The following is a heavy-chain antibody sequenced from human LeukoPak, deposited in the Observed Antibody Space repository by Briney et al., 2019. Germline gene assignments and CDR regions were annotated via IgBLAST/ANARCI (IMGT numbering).Heavy chain of an antibody. V-gene: IGHV4-34*01. CDR1: GGSFSGYY. CDR2: INHSGST. Sequence: SETLSLTCAVYGGSFSGYYWSWIRQPPGKGLEWIGEINHSGSTNYNPSLKSRVTISVDTSKNQFTLKLSSVTAADTAVYYCARGQYSSSWNNWFDPWGQGTLVTVSS. CDR3: ARGQYSSSWNNWFDP. J-gene: IGHJ5*02. D-gene: IGHD6-13*01.